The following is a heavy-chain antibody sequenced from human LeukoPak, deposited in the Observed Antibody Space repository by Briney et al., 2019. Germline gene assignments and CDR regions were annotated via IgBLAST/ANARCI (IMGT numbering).Heavy chain of an antibody. CDR3: ARGRTGRHSSDSSGIPDY. CDR1: GGSFSGYY. D-gene: IGHD3-22*01. Sequence: SETLSLTCAVYGGSFSGYYWSWIRQPPGKGLEWIGEINHSGSTSYNPSLKSRVTISVDTSKNQFSLKLSSVTAADTAVYYCARGRTGRHSSDSSGIPDYWGQGTLVTVSS. CDR2: INHSGST. V-gene: IGHV4-34*01. J-gene: IGHJ4*02.